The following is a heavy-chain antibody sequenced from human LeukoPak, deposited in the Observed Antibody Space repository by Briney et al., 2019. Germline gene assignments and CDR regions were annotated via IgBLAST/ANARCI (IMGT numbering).Heavy chain of an antibody. D-gene: IGHD2-21*01. Sequence: ASVKVSCKASGYTFTSYGISWVRQAPGQGLEWMGWISAYNGNTNYAQKLQGRVTMTTDTSTSTAHMELRSLRSDATAVYYCARDLNIVDGSDYWGQGTLVTVSS. CDR2: ISAYNGNT. J-gene: IGHJ4*02. CDR1: GYTFTSYG. CDR3: ARDLNIVDGSDY. V-gene: IGHV1-18*01.